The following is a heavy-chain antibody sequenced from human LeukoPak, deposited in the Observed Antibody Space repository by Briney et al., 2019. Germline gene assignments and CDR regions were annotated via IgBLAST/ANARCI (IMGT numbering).Heavy chain of an antibody. CDR3: ARSKYELPFDY. V-gene: IGHV4-34*01. D-gene: IGHD1-26*01. J-gene: IGHJ4*02. Sequence: SETLSLTCAVYGGSFSNYYWSWIRQSPGKGLEWIGETNHSGGTIYNPSLKSRATISIDTSKNQFSLKLSSVTAADTAVYYCARSKYELPFDYWGQGTLVTVSS. CDR1: GGSFSNYY. CDR2: TNHSGGT.